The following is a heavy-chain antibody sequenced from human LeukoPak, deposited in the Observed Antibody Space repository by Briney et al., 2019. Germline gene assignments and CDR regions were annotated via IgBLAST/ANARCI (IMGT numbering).Heavy chain of an antibody. V-gene: IGHV4-59*01. D-gene: IGHD3-22*01. Sequence: SETLSLTCTVSGGSISSYYWSWIRHPPGKGLEGIGYIYYSGSTNYNPSLKSRVTISVDTSKNQFSLKLSSVTAADAAVYYCARDYYDSSGYYYGDAFDIWGQGTMVTVSS. CDR3: ARDYYDSSGYYYGDAFDI. J-gene: IGHJ3*02. CDR2: IYYSGST. CDR1: GGSISSYY.